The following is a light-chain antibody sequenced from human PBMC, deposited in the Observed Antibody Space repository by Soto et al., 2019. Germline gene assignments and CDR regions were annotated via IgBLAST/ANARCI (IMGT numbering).Light chain of an antibody. V-gene: IGKV1-5*01. Sequence: DTQMTQSPSTLSGSVGDRVTITCRASQTISGWLAWYQQRPGKAPKLLISDASSLRSGVPSRFSGSGSETEFTLTISGLQPGDSATYYCQQYNSYSPTFGQGTKVDI. J-gene: IGKJ1*01. CDR1: QTISGW. CDR2: DAS. CDR3: QQYNSYSPT.